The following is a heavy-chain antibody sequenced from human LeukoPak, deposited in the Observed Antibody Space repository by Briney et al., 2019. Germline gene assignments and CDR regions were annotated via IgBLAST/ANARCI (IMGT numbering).Heavy chain of an antibody. CDR3: ATFPFVNDMITFGGVN. CDR2: IDSSGGYM. CDR1: GFTFNTYS. D-gene: IGHD3-16*01. J-gene: IGHJ4*02. Sequence: GGSLRLSCEASGFTFNTYSMNWARPAPGKGLEWVSSIDSSGGYMFYADSVKGRFTISRDNAKNSLYLQMNSLRAEDTAVYYCATFPFVNDMITFGGVNWGQGTLVTVSS. V-gene: IGHV3-21*01.